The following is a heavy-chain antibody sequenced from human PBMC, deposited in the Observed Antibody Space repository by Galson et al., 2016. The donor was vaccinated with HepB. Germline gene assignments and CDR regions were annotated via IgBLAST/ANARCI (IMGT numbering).Heavy chain of an antibody. Sequence: ETLSLTCTVSGGSISSSSYYWGWIRQPPGKGLEWIGSIYYSGGTYYNPSLKSRVTISVDTSKNQFSLKLSSVTAADTAVYYCARHLKIQLWLRGNWFDPWAQGTLVTVSS. CDR2: IYYSGGT. V-gene: IGHV4-39*01. CDR3: ARHLKIQLWLRGNWFDP. CDR1: GGSISSSSYY. D-gene: IGHD5-18*01. J-gene: IGHJ5*02.